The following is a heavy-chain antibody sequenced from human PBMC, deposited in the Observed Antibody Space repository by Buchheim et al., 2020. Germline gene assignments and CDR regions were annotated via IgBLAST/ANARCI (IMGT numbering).Heavy chain of an antibody. V-gene: IGHV3-33*08. Sequence: QVQLVESGGGVVQPGRSLRLSCAASGFTFSSYGMHWVRQAPGMGLEWVAVIWYDGSNKYYADSVKGRLTISRDNSKNTLYLQMNSLRAEDTAVYYCARDDSTGRYDRSGYPSVWGQGT. D-gene: IGHD3-22*01. CDR2: IWYDGSNK. J-gene: IGHJ6*02. CDR1: GFTFSSYG. CDR3: ARDDSTGRYDRSGYPSV.